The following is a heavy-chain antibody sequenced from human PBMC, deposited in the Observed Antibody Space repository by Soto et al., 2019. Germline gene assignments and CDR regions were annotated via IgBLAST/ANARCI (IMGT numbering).Heavy chain of an antibody. CDR2: ISAYNGNT. CDR1: GYTFTSYG. V-gene: IGHV1-18*01. J-gene: IGHJ6*02. D-gene: IGHD2-2*01. Sequence: QVQLVQSGAEVKKPGASVKVSCKTSGYTFTSYGISWVRQAPGQGLEWMGWISAYNGNTNYAQKLQGRVTMTTDTSTSTAYMELRSLRSDDTAVYYCARDGHCSSTSCYYYYYYGMDVWGQGTTVTVSS. CDR3: ARDGHCSSTSCYYYYYYGMDV.